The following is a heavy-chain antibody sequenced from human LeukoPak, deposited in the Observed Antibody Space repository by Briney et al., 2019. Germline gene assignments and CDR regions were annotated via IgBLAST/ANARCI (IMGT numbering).Heavy chain of an antibody. Sequence: SETLSLTCTGSGGSISSYYWSWIRQPAGKGLEWIGRFYTSGSTNYNPSLKSRVTKSVDTSKNQFSLKLSSVTAADTAVYYCARRDCSTTRCGFDPWGQGTLVTVSS. D-gene: IGHD2-2*01. V-gene: IGHV4-4*07. CDR2: FYTSGST. J-gene: IGHJ5*02. CDR3: ARRDCSTTRCGFDP. CDR1: GGSISSYY.